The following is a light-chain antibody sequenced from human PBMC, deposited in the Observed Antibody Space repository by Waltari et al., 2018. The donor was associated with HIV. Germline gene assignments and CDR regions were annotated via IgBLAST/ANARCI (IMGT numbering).Light chain of an antibody. CDR1: QSLLHSSGFYY. Sequence: DIVLTQSPLSLPVIPGEPASLSCSSSQSLLHSSGFYYLDWYLQKPGQSPQLLIYLGSHRASGVSDRFSGGGSGTHFTLNVTRVEADDVGIYFCMQSLQIPPTFGGGTKV. J-gene: IGKJ4*01. CDR3: MQSLQIPPT. V-gene: IGKV2-28*01. CDR2: LGS.